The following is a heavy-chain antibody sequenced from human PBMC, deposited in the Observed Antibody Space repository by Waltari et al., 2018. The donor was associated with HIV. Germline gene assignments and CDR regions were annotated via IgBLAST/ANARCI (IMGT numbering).Heavy chain of an antibody. J-gene: IGHJ4*02. CDR2: IKQDGSEK. CDR3: ATQDGSFGY. Sequence: EVQLVESGGGLVQPGGSLGLSCAASGFTFSSYWMTWVRQAQGKGREWGANIKQDGSEKHYVDSVKGRFTISRDNAKSSLYLQMKSLRAEDTAVYYWATQDGSFGYWGQGTLVTVAS. D-gene: IGHD5-12*01. V-gene: IGHV3-7*01. CDR1: GFTFSSYW.